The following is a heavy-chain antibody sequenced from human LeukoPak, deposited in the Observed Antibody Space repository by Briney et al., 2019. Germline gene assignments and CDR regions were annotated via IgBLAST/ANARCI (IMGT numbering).Heavy chain of an antibody. V-gene: IGHV3-43*02. CDR2: ISGDGGST. D-gene: IGHD3-22*01. J-gene: IGHJ3*02. CDR1: GFTFSDHY. Sequence: GGSLRLSCAASGFTFSDHYMDWVRQAPGKGLEWVSLISGDGGSTYYADSVKGRFTISRDNSKNSLYLQMNSLRTEDTALYYCAKAKAYYYDSSGYHSGNAFDIWGQGTMVTVSS. CDR3: AKAKAYYYDSSGYHSGNAFDI.